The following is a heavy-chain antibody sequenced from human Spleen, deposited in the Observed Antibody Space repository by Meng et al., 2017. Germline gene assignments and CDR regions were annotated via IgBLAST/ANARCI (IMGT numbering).Heavy chain of an antibody. CDR3: AKLQHRDQQLTYFDY. CDR2: ITGSGDSA. Sequence: GESLKISCAAFGFIFSDYYMSWVRQAPGKGLEWVSAITGSGDSAFYADSVKGRFTISRDSSKSTLYLQMSSLRAEDSAVYYCAKLQHRDQQLTYFDYWGQGTLVTVSS. J-gene: IGHJ4*02. V-gene: IGHV3-23*01. CDR1: GFIFSDYY. D-gene: IGHD1-1*01.